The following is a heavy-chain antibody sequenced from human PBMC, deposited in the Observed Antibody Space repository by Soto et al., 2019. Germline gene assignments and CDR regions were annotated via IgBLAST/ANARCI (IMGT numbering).Heavy chain of an antibody. V-gene: IGHV4-39*01. Sequence: QLQLQESGPGLVKPSETLSLTCTVSGGSISSSSYYWGWIRQPPGKGLEWIGSIYYSGSTYYNPSLKSRVTISVDTSKNQFSLKLSSVTAADTAVYYCARLFGYYDYVWGSYRSDAFDIWGQGTMVTVSS. CDR3: ARLFGYYDYVWGSYRSDAFDI. J-gene: IGHJ3*02. CDR2: IYYSGST. CDR1: GGSISSSSYY. D-gene: IGHD3-16*02.